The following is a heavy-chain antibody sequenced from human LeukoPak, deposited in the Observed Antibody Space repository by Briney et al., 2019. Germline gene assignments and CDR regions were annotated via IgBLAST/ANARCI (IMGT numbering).Heavy chain of an antibody. Sequence: PSETLSLTCTVSGGSISSSSYYWGWIRQPPGKGLEWIGSICYSGNTYYNPSLKSRVTISIDTSKNQFSLKLSSVTAADTAVYYCANSANYGGNSGYFDYWGQGTLVTVSS. CDR3: ANSANYGGNSGYFDY. CDR2: ICYSGNT. V-gene: IGHV4-39*01. CDR1: GGSISSSSYY. D-gene: IGHD4-23*01. J-gene: IGHJ4*02.